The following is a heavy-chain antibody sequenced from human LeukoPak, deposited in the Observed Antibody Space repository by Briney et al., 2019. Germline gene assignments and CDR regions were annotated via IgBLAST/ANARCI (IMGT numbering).Heavy chain of an antibody. CDR2: INPTSGGT. D-gene: IGHD5-24*01. CDR1: GYTFSGYY. CDR3: ARRLVDSNDGYDV. V-gene: IGHV1-2*02. J-gene: IGHJ3*01. Sequence: ASWKLSCKAAGYTFSGYYMHWVRQDPGQGLEWMGWINPTSGGTTYAQTFQDRVTMTRDTSISTAYMELNSLRSDDTAVYYCARRLVDSNDGYDVWGQGTTVTVSS.